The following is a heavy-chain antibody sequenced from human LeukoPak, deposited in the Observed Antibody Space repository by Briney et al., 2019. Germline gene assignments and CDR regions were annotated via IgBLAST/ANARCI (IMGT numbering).Heavy chain of an antibody. V-gene: IGHV1-69*04. D-gene: IGHD3-22*01. CDR2: IIPILGIA. J-gene: IGHJ4*02. CDR1: GYTFTSYD. Sequence: ASVKVSCKASGYTFTSYDINWVRQATGQGLEWMGRIIPILGIANYAQKFQGRVTITADKSTSTAYMELSSLRSEDTAVYYCARGNYYDSSGPEYWGQGTLVTVSS. CDR3: ARGNYYDSSGPEY.